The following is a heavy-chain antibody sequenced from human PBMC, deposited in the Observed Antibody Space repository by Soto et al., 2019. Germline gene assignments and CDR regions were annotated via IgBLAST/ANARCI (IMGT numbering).Heavy chain of an antibody. CDR2: IKSKTDGGTT. J-gene: IGHJ4*02. CDR1: GFTFSNAW. Sequence: GGSLRLSCAASGFTFSNAWMSWVRQAPGKGLEWVGRIKSKTDGGTTDYAAPVKGRFTISRDDSKNTLYLQMNSLKTEDTAVYYCTTGPRDIVLTNPDYWGQGTLVTVSS. V-gene: IGHV3-15*01. D-gene: IGHD2-8*01. CDR3: TTGPRDIVLTNPDY.